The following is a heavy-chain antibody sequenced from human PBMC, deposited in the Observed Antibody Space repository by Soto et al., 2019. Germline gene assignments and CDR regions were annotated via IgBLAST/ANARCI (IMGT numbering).Heavy chain of an antibody. CDR1: GFTFSGSA. J-gene: IGHJ3*02. CDR3: TIPFPYDFWSGYYDAFDI. Sequence: GESLKISCAASGFTFSGSAMHWVRQASGKGLEWVGRIRSKANSYATAYAASVKGRFTISRDDSKNTAYLQMNSLKTEDTAVYYCTIPFPYDFWSGYYDAFDIWGQGTMVTVSS. V-gene: IGHV3-73*01. D-gene: IGHD3-3*01. CDR2: IRSKANSYAT.